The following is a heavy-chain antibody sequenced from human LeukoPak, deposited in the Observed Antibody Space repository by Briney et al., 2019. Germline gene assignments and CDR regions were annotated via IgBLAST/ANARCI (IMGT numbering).Heavy chain of an antibody. CDR1: GGSISSYY. CDR3: ARHRRRYMVRGSGFDY. J-gene: IGHJ4*02. V-gene: IGHV4-34*01. Sequence: PSETLSLTCTVSGGSISSYYWSWIRQPPGKGLEWIGEINHSGSTNYNPSLKSRVTISVDTSKNQFSLKLSSVTAADTAVYYCARHRRRYMVRGSGFDYWGQGTLVTVSS. D-gene: IGHD3-10*01. CDR2: INHSGST.